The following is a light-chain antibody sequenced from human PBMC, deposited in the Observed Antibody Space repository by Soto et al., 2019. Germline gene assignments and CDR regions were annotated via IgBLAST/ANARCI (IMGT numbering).Light chain of an antibody. V-gene: IGLV1-51*01. J-gene: IGLJ2*01. CDR2: DSN. CDR3: ATWDRSLTGEV. Sequence: QSVLTQPPSVCAAPGQKVTISCSGSSSNIGNNYVSWFQQLPGTAPKLLIYDSNKRPSGIPDRFSGSKSGTSATLDITGLQTGDEADYYCATWDRSLTGEVFGGGTKLTVL. CDR1: SSNIGNNY.